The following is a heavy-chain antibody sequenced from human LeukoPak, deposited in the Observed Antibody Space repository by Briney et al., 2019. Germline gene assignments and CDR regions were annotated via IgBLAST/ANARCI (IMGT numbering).Heavy chain of an antibody. V-gene: IGHV3-30*03. J-gene: IGHJ4*02. CDR1: GFTFSIFG. CDR2: ISYDGSNK. Sequence: GGSLRLSCAASGFTFSIFGMHWVRQAPGKGLEWVAVISYDGSNKYYVDSVKGRFTISRDNSKNTLYLQMNSLSAEDTAVYHCARNYNSSGYWFFKYWGQGTLVTVSS. CDR3: ARNYNSSGYWFFKY. D-gene: IGHD3-22*01.